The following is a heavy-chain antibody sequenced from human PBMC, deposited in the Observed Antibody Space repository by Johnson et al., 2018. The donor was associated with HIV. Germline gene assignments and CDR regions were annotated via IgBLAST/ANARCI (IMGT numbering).Heavy chain of an antibody. J-gene: IGHJ3*02. CDR1: GFTVSSIY. CDR3: AKEGRDVLRDYDAFDI. Sequence: VQLVESGGGVVQPGGSLRLSCAASGFTVSSIYMSWVRQAPGKGLEWVSIIYSGGSTYYADSVKGRFTISRDNSKNTLYLQMNSLRTEDTAVYYCAKEGRDVLRDYDAFDIWGQGTMVTVSS. D-gene: IGHD4-17*01. CDR2: IYSGGST. V-gene: IGHV3-66*02.